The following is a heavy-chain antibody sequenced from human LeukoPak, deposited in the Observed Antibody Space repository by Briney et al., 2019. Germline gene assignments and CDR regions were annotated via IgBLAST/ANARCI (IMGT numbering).Heavy chain of an antibody. D-gene: IGHD5-12*01. CDR1: GYTFSSYG. V-gene: IGHV1-18*01. CDR3: ARSSLGTITAGPFDY. J-gene: IGHJ4*02. Sequence: ASVKVSCKASGYTFSSYGIAWVRQAPGQGLEWMGWISGYNGNTNYAQKLQGRVSMTTDTSTTTACVELRSLTSDDTALYYCARSSLGTITAGPFDYWGQGTLVTVSS. CDR2: ISGYNGNT.